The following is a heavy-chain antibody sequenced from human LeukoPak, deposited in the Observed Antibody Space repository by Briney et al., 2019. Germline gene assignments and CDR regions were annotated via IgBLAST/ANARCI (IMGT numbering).Heavy chain of an antibody. CDR1: GGSISSYY. J-gene: IGHJ4*02. D-gene: IGHD4-17*01. CDR3: ARRYGDYVDY. V-gene: IGHV4-59*08. Sequence: SETLSLTCTVSGGSISSYYWSWIRQPPGKGLEWIGYIYYGGSTNYNPSLKSRVTISVDTSKNQFSLKLSSVTAADTAVYYCARRYGDYVDYWGQGTLVTVSS. CDR2: IYYGGST.